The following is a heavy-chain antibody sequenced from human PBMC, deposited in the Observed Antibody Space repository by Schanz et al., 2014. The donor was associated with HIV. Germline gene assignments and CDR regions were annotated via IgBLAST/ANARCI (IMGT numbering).Heavy chain of an antibody. CDR2: ISGSSGHT. D-gene: IGHD4-17*01. Sequence: EVQLLESGGGLVQPGGSLRLSCAASGFTFSSYAMSWVRQAPGKGLEWVSGISGSSGHTWYADSVKGRFTISRDNSKNMLYLQMNSLRAEDTAVYYCARAPMTTVTTGLGYWGQGALVTVSS. CDR3: ARAPMTTVTTGLGY. V-gene: IGHV3-23*01. J-gene: IGHJ4*02. CDR1: GFTFSSYA.